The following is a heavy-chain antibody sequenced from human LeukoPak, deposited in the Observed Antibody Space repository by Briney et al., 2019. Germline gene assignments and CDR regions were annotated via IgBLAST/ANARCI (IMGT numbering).Heavy chain of an antibody. Sequence: TSETLSLTCTVSGGSVRSGSYYWSWIRQPPGKGLEWIGYIYYSGSTNYNPSLKSRVTISVDTSKNQFSLKLSSVTAAGTAVYYCARGVAPFDYWGQGTLVTVSS. V-gene: IGHV4-61*01. J-gene: IGHJ4*02. CDR3: ARGVAPFDY. D-gene: IGHD2-15*01. CDR1: GGSVRSGSYY. CDR2: IYYSGST.